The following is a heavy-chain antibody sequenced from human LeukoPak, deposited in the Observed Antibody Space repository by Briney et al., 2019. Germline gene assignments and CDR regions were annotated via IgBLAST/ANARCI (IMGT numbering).Heavy chain of an antibody. V-gene: IGHV3-21*01. CDR1: GFTFSSYS. CDR2: ISSSSSYI. Sequence: GGSLRLSCAASGFTFSSYSMNWVRQAPGKGLEWVSSISSSSSYIYYADSVKGRFAISRDNAKNSLYLQMNSLRAEDTAVYYCARDWWRYYYMDVWGQGTTVTVSS. J-gene: IGHJ6*03. D-gene: IGHD2-15*01. CDR3: ARDWWRYYYMDV.